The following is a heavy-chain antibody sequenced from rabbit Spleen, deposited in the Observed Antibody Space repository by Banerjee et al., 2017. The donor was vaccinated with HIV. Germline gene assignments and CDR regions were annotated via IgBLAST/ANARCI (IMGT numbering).Heavy chain of an antibody. Sequence: QEQLVESGGGLVQPGGSLKLSCKASGFDFSRYGMSWVRQAPGKGLEWIGYIDPVFGSTYYASWVNGRFSISRENTQNTVSLQMNSLTAADTATYFCVRDTWAFNLWGPGTLVTVS. D-gene: IGHD3-1*01. CDR2: IDPVFGST. CDR1: GFDFSRYG. V-gene: IGHV1S47*01. CDR3: VRDTWAFNL. J-gene: IGHJ4*01.